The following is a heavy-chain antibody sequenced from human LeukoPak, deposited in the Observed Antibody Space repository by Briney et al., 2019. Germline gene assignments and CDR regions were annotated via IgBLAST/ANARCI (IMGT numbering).Heavy chain of an antibody. CDR2: IFSGGNI. J-gene: IGHJ3*02. Sequence: GGSLRLSCAASGFTVSSNYMSWVRQAPGKGLEWVSVIFSGGNIYYADSVKGRFTISRDNSKNMLYLQMNSLRAEDTAVYYCAADHGGYSGYEGAFDIWGQGTMVTVSS. CDR1: GFTVSSNY. V-gene: IGHV3-53*01. D-gene: IGHD5-12*01. CDR3: AADHGGYSGYEGAFDI.